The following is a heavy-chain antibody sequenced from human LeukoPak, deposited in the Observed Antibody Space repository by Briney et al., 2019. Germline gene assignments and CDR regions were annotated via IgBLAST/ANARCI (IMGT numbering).Heavy chain of an antibody. Sequence: GGSLRLSCAASGFIVTNAWMNWVRQAPGKGLEWVGRIQSKTDGGKADYAAPVKGRFTISRDDSKNTLYLQMNSLKTEDTAIYYCTTGIRGDWGQGTLVTVSS. CDR3: TTGIRGD. CDR2: IQSKTDGGKA. D-gene: IGHD3-3*02. CDR1: GFIVTNAW. J-gene: IGHJ4*02. V-gene: IGHV3-15*07.